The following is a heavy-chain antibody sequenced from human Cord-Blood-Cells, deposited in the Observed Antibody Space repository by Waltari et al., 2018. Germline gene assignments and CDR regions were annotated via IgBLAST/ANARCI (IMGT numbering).Heavy chain of an antibody. CDR2: IYYSGST. Sequence: GPGLVKPSQTLSLTCTVPGGSISRGVYYCSWIRQHPGKGLEWTGYIYYSGSTYYNPPLKRRVTLAVDTSKNQFSLKLSSVTAADTAVYYCARQTGSTNWFDPWCQG. D-gene: IGHD6-6*01. CDR1: GGSISRGVYY. J-gene: IGHJ5*02. CDR3: ARQTGSTNWFDP. V-gene: IGHV4-31*03.